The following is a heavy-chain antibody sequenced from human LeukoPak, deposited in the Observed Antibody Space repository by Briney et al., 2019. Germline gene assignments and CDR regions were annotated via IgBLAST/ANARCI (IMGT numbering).Heavy chain of an antibody. D-gene: IGHD6-13*01. J-gene: IGHJ4*02. CDR3: ARESAAGTKGDFDY. CDR2: TYYRSKWYN. V-gene: IGHV6-1*01. CDR1: GDRVSSNSAA. Sequence: SQTLPLTCAISGDRVSSNSAAWNWIRQSPSRGLECLGRTYYRSKWYNDYAVSVKSRITINPGTSKNQFSLQLNSVTPEDTAVYYCARESAAGTKGDFDYWGQGTLVTVSS.